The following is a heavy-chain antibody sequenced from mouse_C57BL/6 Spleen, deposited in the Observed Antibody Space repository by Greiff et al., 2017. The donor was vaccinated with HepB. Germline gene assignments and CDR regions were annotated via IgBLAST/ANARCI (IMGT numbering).Heavy chain of an antibody. CDR2: ISDGGSYT. CDR1: GFTFSSYA. CDR3: ARTRTAQAHYAMDY. D-gene: IGHD3-2*02. J-gene: IGHJ4*01. Sequence: EVKVIESGGGLVKPGGSLKLSCAASGFTFSSYAMSWVRQTPEKRLEWVATISDGGSYTYYPDNVKGRFTISRDNAKNNLYLQMSHLKSEDTAMYYCARTRTAQAHYAMDYWGQGTSVTVSS. V-gene: IGHV5-4*03.